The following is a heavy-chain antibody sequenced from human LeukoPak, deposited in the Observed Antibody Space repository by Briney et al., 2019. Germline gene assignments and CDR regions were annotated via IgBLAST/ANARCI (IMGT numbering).Heavy chain of an antibody. J-gene: IGHJ4*02. D-gene: IGHD4/OR15-4a*01. CDR2: IYYSGST. CDR3: ARRTIQAGTSFDY. V-gene: IGHV4-39*01. CDR1: GGSISSSSYY. Sequence: SETLSLTCTVSGGSISSSSYYWGWIRQPPGKGLEWIGSIYYSGSTYYNPSLKSRVTISVDTSKNQFSLRLSSVTAADTAMYYCARRTIQAGTSFDYWGQGTLVTVSS.